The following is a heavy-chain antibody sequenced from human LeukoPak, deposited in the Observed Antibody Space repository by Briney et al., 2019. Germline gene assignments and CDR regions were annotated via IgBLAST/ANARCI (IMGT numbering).Heavy chain of an antibody. CDR1: GYTFTGYY. D-gene: IGHD1-7*01. Sequence: GASVKVSCKASGYTFTGYYMHCVRQAPGQGLEWMGWINPNSGGTNYAQKFQGRVTMTRDTSISTAYMELSRLRSDDTAVYYCARDQSYNWNYHYWGQGTLVTVSS. CDR3: ARDQSYNWNYHY. V-gene: IGHV1-2*02. CDR2: INPNSGGT. J-gene: IGHJ4*02.